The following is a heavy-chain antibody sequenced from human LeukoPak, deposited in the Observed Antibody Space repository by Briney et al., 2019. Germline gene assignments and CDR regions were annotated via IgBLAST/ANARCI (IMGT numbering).Heavy chain of an antibody. D-gene: IGHD6-13*01. Sequence: GGSLRLSCAASGFTVSSNYMSWVRQAPGKGLEWVSVIYSGGSTYYADSVKGRFTISRDNSKNTLYLQMNSLRAEDTAVYYCARAARGIAPLGFDYWGQGTLVTASS. V-gene: IGHV3-53*01. CDR1: GFTVSSNY. CDR3: ARAARGIAPLGFDY. CDR2: IYSGGST. J-gene: IGHJ4*02.